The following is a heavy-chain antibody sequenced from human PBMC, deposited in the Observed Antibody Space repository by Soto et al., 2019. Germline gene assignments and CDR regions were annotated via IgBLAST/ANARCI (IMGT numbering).Heavy chain of an antibody. V-gene: IGHV4-59*01. J-gene: IGHJ4*02. CDR2: IYYSGST. CDR3: XXXXXXXXXXXFDX. CDR1: GGSISSYY. Sequence: QVQLQESGPGLVKPSETLSLMCTVSGGSISSYYWSWIRQPPGKGLEWIGYIYYSGSTNYNPSLKSRVTISVDTXKHQXSLKLXXXXXXXXXXXXXXXXXXXXXXXXFDXWGQGTLVTVSS.